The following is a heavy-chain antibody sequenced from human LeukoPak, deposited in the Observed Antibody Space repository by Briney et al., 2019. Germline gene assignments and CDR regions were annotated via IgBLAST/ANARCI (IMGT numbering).Heavy chain of an antibody. J-gene: IGHJ4*02. D-gene: IGHD4-17*01. Sequence: SETLSLTCTVSGGSISSSSYYWGWIRQPPGKGLECIGNIYYRGSTYYNPSLKSRVTISVDTSKNHFSLKLNSVTAADTAVYYCARDYGDFSFDYWGQGTLVTVSS. V-gene: IGHV4-39*02. CDR2: IYYRGST. CDR3: ARDYGDFSFDY. CDR1: GGSISSSSYY.